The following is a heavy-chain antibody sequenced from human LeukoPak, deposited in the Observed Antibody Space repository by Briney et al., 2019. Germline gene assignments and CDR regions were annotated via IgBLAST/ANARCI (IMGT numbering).Heavy chain of an antibody. D-gene: IGHD2-2*01. CDR2: IRYDGSDK. Sequence: GGSLRLSCAASGLTFSSYGMHWVRQAPGKGLEWVAFIRYDGSDKYYADSVKGRFTISRDNAKNSLYLQMNSLRAEDTAVYYCARAVLGYCSSTSCYSDDAFDIWGQGTIVTVSS. V-gene: IGHV3-30*02. CDR1: GLTFSSYG. J-gene: IGHJ3*02. CDR3: ARAVLGYCSSTSCYSDDAFDI.